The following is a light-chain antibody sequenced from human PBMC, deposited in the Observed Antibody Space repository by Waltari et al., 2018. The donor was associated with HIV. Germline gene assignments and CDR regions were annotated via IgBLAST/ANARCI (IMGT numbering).Light chain of an antibody. CDR1: SFNIGNNY. Sequence: SVLTQPPSVSAAQGQKVTIPCPGGSFNIGNNYVSWYQQVPGTAPKLLIYDTYNRPSGIPDRFSGSKSATSATLVIDGLQTGDEADYYCAAWDSSLSVAVFGGGTQVTVL. CDR3: AAWDSSLSVAV. J-gene: IGLJ3*02. CDR2: DTY. V-gene: IGLV1-51*01.